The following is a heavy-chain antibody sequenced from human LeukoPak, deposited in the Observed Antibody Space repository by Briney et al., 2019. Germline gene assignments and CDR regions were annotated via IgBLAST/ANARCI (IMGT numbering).Heavy chain of an antibody. Sequence: SETLSLTCTVSGGSISSGSYYWSWIRQPAGKGLEWIGRIYTSGSTNYNPSLKSRVTISVDTSKNQFSLKLSSVTAADTAVYYCATTLAAGFEYWGQGTLVTVSS. CDR1: GGSISSGSYY. V-gene: IGHV4-61*02. CDR3: ATTLAAGFEY. J-gene: IGHJ4*02. D-gene: IGHD6-13*01. CDR2: IYTSGST.